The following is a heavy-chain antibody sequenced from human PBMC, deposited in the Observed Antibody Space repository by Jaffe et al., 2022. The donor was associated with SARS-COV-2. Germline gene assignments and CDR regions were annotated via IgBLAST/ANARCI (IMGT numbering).Heavy chain of an antibody. J-gene: IGHJ4*02. Sequence: QVQLQESGPGLVKPSQTLSLTCIVSGGSISSGSYYWSWIRQPAGKGLEWIGRIYTSGSTNYNPSLKSRVTISVDTSKNQFSLKLSSVTAADTAVYYCAREGSWKYVFDYWGQGTLVNVSS. D-gene: IGHD6-13*01. CDR3: AREGSWKYVFDY. CDR2: IYTSGST. CDR1: GGSISSGSYY. V-gene: IGHV4-61*02.